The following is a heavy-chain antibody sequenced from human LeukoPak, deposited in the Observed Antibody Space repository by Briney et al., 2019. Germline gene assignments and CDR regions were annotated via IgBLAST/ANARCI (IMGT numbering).Heavy chain of an antibody. J-gene: IGHJ3*02. Sequence: GGSLRLSCAATGFTFSDYYMSWIRQAPGKGLEWVSYISSSGSTIYYADSVKGRFTISRDNAKNSLYLQMNSLRAEDTAVYYCARKHSYVAFDIWGQGKMVTVSS. CDR1: GFTFSDYY. D-gene: IGHD3-10*02. CDR2: ISSSGSTI. V-gene: IGHV3-11*01. CDR3: ARKHSYVAFDI.